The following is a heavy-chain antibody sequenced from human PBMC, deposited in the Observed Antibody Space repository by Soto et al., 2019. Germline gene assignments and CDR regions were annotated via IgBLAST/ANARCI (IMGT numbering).Heavy chain of an antibody. D-gene: IGHD3-22*01. J-gene: IGHJ4*02. V-gene: IGHV4-31*03. CDR2: IYYSGST. CDR3: ATSRWEGDYDSSGYYYVFDY. Sequence: PSDTLSLTCTVSGGSISSGGYYWSWIRQHPGKGLEWIGYIYYSGSTYYNPSLKSRVTISVDTSKNQFSLKLSSVTAADTAVYYCATSRWEGDYDSSGYYYVFDYWGQGTLVTVSS. CDR1: GGSISSGGYY.